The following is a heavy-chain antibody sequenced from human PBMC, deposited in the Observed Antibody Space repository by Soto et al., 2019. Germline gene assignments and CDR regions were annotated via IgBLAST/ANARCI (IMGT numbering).Heavy chain of an antibody. CDR1: GGSISSSSYY. Sequence: QLQLQESGPGLVKPSETLSLTCTVSGGSISSSSYYWGWIRQPPGKGLEWIGSIYYSGSTYYNPSLECRVTMSVDTSKNQCSLMLSSVTAADTAVYYCARRSSLAAAWFVPWGQGTLVTVSS. V-gene: IGHV4-39*01. J-gene: IGHJ5*02. D-gene: IGHD6-13*01. CDR2: IYYSGST. CDR3: ARRSSLAAAWFVP.